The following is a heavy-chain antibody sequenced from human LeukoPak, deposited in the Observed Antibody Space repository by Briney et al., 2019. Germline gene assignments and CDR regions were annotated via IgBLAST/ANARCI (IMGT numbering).Heavy chain of an antibody. V-gene: IGHV1-2*02. Sequence: ASVKVSCKASGYTFIGYYMHWVRQAPGQGLEWMGWINPNSGGTNYAQKFQGRVTMTRDTSIGSGYMELTGLQSDDTAVYYCARGRRILGGPENAGDFFDYWGQGSLVTVSS. D-gene: IGHD3-16*01. J-gene: IGHJ4*01. CDR1: GYTFIGYY. CDR3: ARGRRILGGPENAGDFFDY. CDR2: INPNSGGT.